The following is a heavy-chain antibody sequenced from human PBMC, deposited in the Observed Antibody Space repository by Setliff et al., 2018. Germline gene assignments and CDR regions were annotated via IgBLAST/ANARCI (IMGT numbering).Heavy chain of an antibody. CDR2: INHSGST. J-gene: IGHJ4*02. Sequence: PGGSLRLSCAASGFTVSSNYMSWIRQPPGKGLEWIGEINHSGSTNYNPSLKSRVTISVDTSKNQFSLKLSSVTAADTAVYYCTRGLRITMVRGANRGVDYWGQGTLVTVSS. CDR1: GFTVSSNY. CDR3: TRGLRITMVRGANRGVDY. D-gene: IGHD3-10*01. V-gene: IGHV4-34*01.